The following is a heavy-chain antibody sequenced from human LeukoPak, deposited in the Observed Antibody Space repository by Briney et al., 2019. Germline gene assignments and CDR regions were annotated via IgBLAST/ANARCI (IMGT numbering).Heavy chain of an antibody. V-gene: IGHV3-30*02. CDR2: IRYDGGNE. CDR1: GFTFNNYA. D-gene: IGHD3-22*01. CDR3: VKHLYYYDTRERRDAFHI. Sequence: GGALRLSCAASGFTFNNYAKHWGRQAPGKGLEGVAVIRYDGGNEYYADSLKGRFTISGDNSKNKLFLQMNSLRADDTAVYYCVKHLYYYDTRERRDAFHIWREGTGVRVS. J-gene: IGHJ3*02.